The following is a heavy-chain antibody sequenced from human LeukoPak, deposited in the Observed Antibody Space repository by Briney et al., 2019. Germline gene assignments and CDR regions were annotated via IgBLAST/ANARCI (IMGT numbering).Heavy chain of an antibody. J-gene: IGHJ4*02. CDR2: IYHSGSA. CDR1: GYSITSGYN. D-gene: IGHD2-2*02. Sequence: SETLSLTCTVSGYSITSGYNWAWIRQPPGKVLEWIGSIYHSGSAYYTPSLKSRVIISVDTPKNQFSLNLSSVTAADTAFYYCVRYCSSTTCYTRAVDYWGQGTLVTVSS. V-gene: IGHV4-38-2*02. CDR3: VRYCSSTTCYTRAVDY.